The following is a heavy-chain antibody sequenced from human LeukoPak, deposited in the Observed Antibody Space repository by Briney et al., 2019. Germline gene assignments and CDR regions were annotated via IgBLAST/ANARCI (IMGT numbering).Heavy chain of an antibody. V-gene: IGHV3-21*01. CDR3: ARETYYYGSGSSNWFDP. Sequence: MPGGSLRLSCAASGFTFSSYSMNWVRQAPGKGLEWVSSISSSGSYIYYADSVKGRFTISRDNAKNSLYLQMNSLRAEDTAVYYCARETYYYGSGSSNWFDPWGQGTLVTVSS. D-gene: IGHD3-10*01. CDR2: ISSSGSYI. J-gene: IGHJ5*02. CDR1: GFTFSSYS.